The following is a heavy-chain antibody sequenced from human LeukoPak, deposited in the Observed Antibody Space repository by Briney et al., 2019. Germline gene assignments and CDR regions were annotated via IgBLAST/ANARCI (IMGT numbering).Heavy chain of an antibody. D-gene: IGHD3-16*01. CDR3: ARLLGTGTPFDY. V-gene: IGHV5-51*01. J-gene: IGHJ4*02. Sequence: GESLKISCQGSGYRFSNYWIGWVRQMPGKGLEWMGVTGFSDTRYNPSFRGRVTISAEKSINTAYLQWSSLKASDTAIYYCARLLGTGTPFDYWGQGTLVTVPS. CDR1: GYRFSNYW. CDR2: TGFSDT.